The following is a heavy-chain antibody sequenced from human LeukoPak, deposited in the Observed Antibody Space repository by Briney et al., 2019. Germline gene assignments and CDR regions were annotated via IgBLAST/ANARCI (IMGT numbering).Heavy chain of an antibody. Sequence: GGSLRLSCAASGFTFSRYWMNWVRQAPGKGLEWVANIKQDGSEKYYVDSVKGRFTISRDNAKNSLYLQMNSLRAEDTAVYYCARALSNWGQGTLVTVSS. J-gene: IGHJ4*02. CDR1: GFTFSRYW. CDR3: ARALSN. V-gene: IGHV3-7*01. CDR2: IKQDGSEK.